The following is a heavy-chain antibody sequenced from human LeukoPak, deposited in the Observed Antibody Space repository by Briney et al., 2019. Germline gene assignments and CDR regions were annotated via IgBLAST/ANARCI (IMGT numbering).Heavy chain of an antibody. CDR3: ARLPSVVVVPAAKRKNYYMDV. Sequence: PGGSLRLSCAASGCTFSDYYMSWIRQAPGKGLEWVSNISSSGSTIYYADSVKGRFTISRDNAKNSLYLQMNSLRAEDTAVYYCARLPSVVVVPAAKRKNYYMDVWGKGTTVTVSS. V-gene: IGHV3-11*04. CDR2: ISSSGSTI. D-gene: IGHD2-2*01. J-gene: IGHJ6*03. CDR1: GCTFSDYY.